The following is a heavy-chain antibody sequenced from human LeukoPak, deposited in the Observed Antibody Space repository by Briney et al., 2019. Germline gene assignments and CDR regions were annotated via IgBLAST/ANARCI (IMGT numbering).Heavy chain of an antibody. CDR1: GFTFSSYG. Sequence: GGSLRLSCAASGFTFSSYGMHWVRQAPGKGLEWVAVISYDGSNKYYADSVKGRFTISRDNSKNTLYLQMNSLRAEDTAVYYCAKESSPYGMDVWGQGTTVTVSS. CDR3: AKESSPYGMDV. V-gene: IGHV3-30*18. CDR2: ISYDGSNK. J-gene: IGHJ6*02.